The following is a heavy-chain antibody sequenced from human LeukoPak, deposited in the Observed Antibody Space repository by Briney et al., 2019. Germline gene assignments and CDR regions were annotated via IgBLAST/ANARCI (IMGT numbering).Heavy chain of an antibody. CDR2: IYYSGST. CDR1: GGSVSRSPYY. J-gene: IGHJ4*02. D-gene: IGHD6-6*01. Sequence: SETLSLTCTVSGGSVSRSPYYWGWIRQPPGKGLEWIGNIYYSGSTYYNPSLKSRVTISVDTSKNQFSLNLTSVTAADTAVYYCARAMSIAARLQTIFDYWGQGTLVTVSS. CDR3: ARAMSIAARLQTIFDY. V-gene: IGHV4-39*07.